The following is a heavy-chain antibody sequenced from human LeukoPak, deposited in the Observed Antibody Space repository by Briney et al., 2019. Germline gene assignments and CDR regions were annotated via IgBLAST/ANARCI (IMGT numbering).Heavy chain of an antibody. CDR2: INHSGST. CDR3: ARRTMVRGVIKNWFDP. J-gene: IGHJ5*02. Sequence: SETLSLTCAVYGGSFSGYYWSWIRQPPGKGLEWIGEINHSGSTNYNPSPKSRVTISVDTSKNQFSLKLSSVTAADTAVYYCARRTMVRGVIKNWFDPWGQGTLVTVSS. V-gene: IGHV4-34*01. CDR1: GGSFSGYY. D-gene: IGHD3-10*01.